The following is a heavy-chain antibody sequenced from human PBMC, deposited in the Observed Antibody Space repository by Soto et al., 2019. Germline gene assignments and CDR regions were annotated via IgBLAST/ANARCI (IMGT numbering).Heavy chain of an antibody. CDR2: IYYSGST. Sequence: PSETLSLTCTVSGGSISSSSYYWGWIRQPPGKGLEWIGSIYYSGSTYYNPSLKSRVTISVDTSKNQFSLKLSSVTAADTAVYYCVTKPPLIVGPTGFFGPWGKGRLV. J-gene: IGHJ5*02. V-gene: IGHV4-39*01. D-gene: IGHD1-26*01. CDR1: GGSISSSSYY. CDR3: VTKPPLIVGPTGFFGP.